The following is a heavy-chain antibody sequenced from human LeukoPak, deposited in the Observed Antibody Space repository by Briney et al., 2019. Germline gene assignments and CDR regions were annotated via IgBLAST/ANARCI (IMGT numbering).Heavy chain of an antibody. CDR1: GGSISSTTYY. Sequence: SEALSHTCTVCGGSISSTTYYWGWLRQPPGRGLEWLRNIYYSGSTYYNPSLKSRVTISVDTSKNQFSLKLSSVTAADTAVYYCARRNPTVVTPRYFDYWGQGTLVTVSS. CDR2: IYYSGST. J-gene: IGHJ4*02. CDR3: ARRNPTVVTPRYFDY. V-gene: IGHV4-39*07. D-gene: IGHD4-23*01.